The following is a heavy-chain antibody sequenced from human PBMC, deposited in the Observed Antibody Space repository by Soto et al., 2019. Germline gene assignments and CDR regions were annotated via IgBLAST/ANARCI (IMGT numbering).Heavy chain of an antibody. CDR2: IYHSGST. V-gene: IGHV4-30-2*01. Sequence: SETLSLTCAVSGGSISRGDYSWSWIRQPPGKSLEWIGYIYHSGSTYYNPSLKSRVTISVDRSKNQFSLKLSSVTAADTAVYYCARMYEDTATSPFDYWGQGTLLTVSS. CDR1: GGSISRGDYS. D-gene: IGHD5-18*01. CDR3: ARMYEDTATSPFDY. J-gene: IGHJ4*02.